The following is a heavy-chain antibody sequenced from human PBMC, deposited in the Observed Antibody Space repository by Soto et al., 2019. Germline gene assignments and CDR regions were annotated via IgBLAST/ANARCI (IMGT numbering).Heavy chain of an antibody. D-gene: IGHD3-3*01. J-gene: IGHJ4*02. CDR3: ARNHYHSVSESLGTVSGFDS. CDR1: GGSIKTDNW. CDR2: VYPPERI. V-gene: IGHV4-4*02. Sequence: QVQLKESGPGLVKPSGTLSLSCAVSGGSIKTDNWWSWVRQSPGKGLEWIGEVYPPERINSNPSLQGRVSRSIETSENQFALHLISVTAADTGVYFCARNHYHSVSESLGTVSGFDSWGQGTLVTVSS.